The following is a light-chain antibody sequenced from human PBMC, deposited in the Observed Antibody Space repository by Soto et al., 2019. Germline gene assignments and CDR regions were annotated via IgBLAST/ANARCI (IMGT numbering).Light chain of an antibody. CDR1: SSDVGSYNL. J-gene: IGLJ1*01. Sequence: QCALTQPASVYGSPGQSITISCTGTSSDVGSYNLVSWYQQHPGKAPKLMIYEVSKRPSGVSNRFSGSKSGNTASLTISGLQAEDEADYYCCSYAGSSNVFGTGTKFTV. CDR3: CSYAGSSNV. CDR2: EVS. V-gene: IGLV2-23*02.